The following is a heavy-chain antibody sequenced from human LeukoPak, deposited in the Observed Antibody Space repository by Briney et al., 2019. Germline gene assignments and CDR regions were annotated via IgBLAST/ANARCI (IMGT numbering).Heavy chain of an antibody. CDR2: INHSGST. D-gene: IGHD6-19*01. Sequence: SETLSLTCAVYGGSFSGYYWSWIRQPPGKGLEWIGEINHSGSTNYNPSLKSRVTISVDTSKNQFSLKLSSVTAADTAVYYCARLTRSSGWYSADYWGQGTLVTVSS. CDR1: GGSFSGYY. J-gene: IGHJ4*02. V-gene: IGHV4-34*01. CDR3: ARLTRSSGWYSADY.